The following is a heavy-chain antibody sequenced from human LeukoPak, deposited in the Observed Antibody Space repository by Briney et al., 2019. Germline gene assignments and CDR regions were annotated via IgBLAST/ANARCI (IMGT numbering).Heavy chain of an antibody. CDR1: GYTFTGYY. J-gene: IGHJ5*02. Sequence: ASVKVSCKASGYTFTGYYMHWVRQAPGQGLEWMGWINPNSGGTNYAQKFQGRVTMTRDTSISTAYMELSRLRSDDTAVYYRARSYYDILTGYSLHWFAPWGQGTLVTVSS. D-gene: IGHD3-9*01. CDR2: INPNSGGT. CDR3: ARSYYDILTGYSLHWFAP. V-gene: IGHV1-2*02.